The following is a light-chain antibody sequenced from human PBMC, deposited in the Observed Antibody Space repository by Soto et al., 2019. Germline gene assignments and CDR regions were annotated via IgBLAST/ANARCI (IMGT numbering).Light chain of an antibody. Sequence: DIVRTHSPLSMPVTPGEPASISCRSSQSLLQTNGYTYLDWYLQKPGQSPQLLIYLTSIRASGVPDRFSGSGSGTEFTLKISKVEAEDVGVYYCMQSLQTPPWTFGPRTKADVK. CDR1: QSLLQTNGYTY. CDR2: LTS. V-gene: IGKV2-28*01. J-gene: IGKJ1*01. CDR3: MQSLQTPPWT.